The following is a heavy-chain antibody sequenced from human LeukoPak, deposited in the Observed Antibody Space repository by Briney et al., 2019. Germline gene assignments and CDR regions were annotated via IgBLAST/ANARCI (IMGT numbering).Heavy chain of an antibody. V-gene: IGHV5-51*01. CDR2: IYPCDSDT. Sequence: GESLKIPCKGSGYSFTSYWIGWVRQMPGKGLEWMGIIYPCDSDTRFRTSFQGQVTISAGQSLGPAYLQWNSLKASDTAMYYCASCIAAAGSGLDYWGGGTLVTVSS. J-gene: IGHJ4*02. CDR3: ASCIAAAGSGLDY. CDR1: GYSFTSYW. D-gene: IGHD6-13*01.